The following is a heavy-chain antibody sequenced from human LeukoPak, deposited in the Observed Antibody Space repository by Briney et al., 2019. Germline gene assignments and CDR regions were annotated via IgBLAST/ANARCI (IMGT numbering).Heavy chain of an antibody. Sequence: GGSLRLSCAASGFTFSSYEMNWVRQAPGKGLEWGSYISSSGSTICYADSVKGRFTISRDNAKNSLYLQMNSLRAEDTAVYYCARANTGVYWSGGSCFLDYWGQGTLVTVSS. J-gene: IGHJ4*02. D-gene: IGHD2-15*01. CDR1: GFTFSSYE. CDR2: ISSSGSTI. CDR3: ARANTGVYWSGGSCFLDY. V-gene: IGHV3-48*03.